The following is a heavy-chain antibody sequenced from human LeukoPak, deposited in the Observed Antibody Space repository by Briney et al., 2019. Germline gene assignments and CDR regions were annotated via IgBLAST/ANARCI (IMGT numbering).Heavy chain of an antibody. J-gene: IGHJ4*02. D-gene: IGHD6-19*01. CDR3: VRTIAVAVAFDY. V-gene: IGHV3-11*06. CDR2: ISGSSDYT. CDR1: GFTFSDFY. Sequence: GGSLRLSCAASGFTFSDFYMSWIRQAPGTGLQWVSYISGSSDYTTYADSVKGRFIITRDNSKNTLYLQMGSLRAEDMAVYYCVRTIAVAVAFDYWGQGTLVTVSS.